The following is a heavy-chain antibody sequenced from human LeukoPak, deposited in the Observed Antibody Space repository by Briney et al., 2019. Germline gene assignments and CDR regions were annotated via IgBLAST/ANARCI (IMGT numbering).Heavy chain of an antibody. CDR3: ARRGLGVY. V-gene: IGHV4-39*07. CDR2: IYYSGST. D-gene: IGHD3-16*01. CDR1: GFTFSSYW. J-gene: IGHJ4*02. Sequence: PGGSLRLSCAASGFTFSSYWMSWVRQAPGKGLEWIGSIYYSGSTYYNPSLKSRVTISVDTSKNQFSLKLSSVTAADTAVYYCARRGLGVYWGQGTLVTVSS.